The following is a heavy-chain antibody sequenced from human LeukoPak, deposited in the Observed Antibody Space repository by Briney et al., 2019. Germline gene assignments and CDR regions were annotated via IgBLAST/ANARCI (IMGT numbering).Heavy chain of an antibody. CDR1: GFTFSSYG. J-gene: IGHJ4*02. CDR3: ARGRDRYDILTGYHY. Sequence: GGSLRLSCAASGFTFSSYGMHWVRQAPGKGLEWVAVIWYDGSNKYYADSVKGRFTISRDNSKNTLYLQMNSLRAEDTAVYYCARGRDRYDILTGYHYWGQGTLVTVSS. D-gene: IGHD3-9*01. V-gene: IGHV3-33*01. CDR2: IWYDGSNK.